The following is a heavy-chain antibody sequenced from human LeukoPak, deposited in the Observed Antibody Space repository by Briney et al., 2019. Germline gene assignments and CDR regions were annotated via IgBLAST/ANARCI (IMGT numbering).Heavy chain of an antibody. CDR2: IYYSGST. V-gene: IGHV4-39*01. Sequence: SETLSLTCTVSGGSISSSSYYWGWIRQPPGKGLEWIVSIYYSGSTYYNPSLKSRVSISVDTSKNQFSLKLTSATSADTAVYYCATQKWQRPAAFDIWGQGTRVAVSS. CDR1: GGSISSSSYY. J-gene: IGHJ3*02. CDR3: ATQKWQRPAAFDI. D-gene: IGHD5-24*01.